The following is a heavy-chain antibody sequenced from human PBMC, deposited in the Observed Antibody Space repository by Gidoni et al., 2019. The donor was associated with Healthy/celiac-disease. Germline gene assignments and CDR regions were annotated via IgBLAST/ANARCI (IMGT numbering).Heavy chain of an antibody. J-gene: IGHJ5*02. Sequence: EVQPLESGGGLVQPGGSLRLSCAASGFTFTSYAMSWVRQAPGKGLEWVSAISGSGGSTYYADSVKGRFTISRDNSKNTLYLQMNSLRAEDTAVYYCAKDPSHYYGSRGLGGGFDPWGQGTLVTVSS. CDR1: GFTFTSYA. D-gene: IGHD3-10*01. CDR3: AKDPSHYYGSRGLGGGFDP. V-gene: IGHV3-23*01. CDR2: ISGSGGST.